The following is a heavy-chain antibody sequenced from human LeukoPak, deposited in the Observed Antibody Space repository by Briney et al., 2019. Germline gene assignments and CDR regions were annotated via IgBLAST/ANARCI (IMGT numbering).Heavy chain of an antibody. J-gene: IGHJ4*02. CDR1: GFTFSNYA. CDR2: ISYDGSVE. CDR3: AGALGSSWDSSLDS. D-gene: IGHD6-13*01. V-gene: IGHV3-30*04. Sequence: GRSLRLSCAASGFTFSNYAMHWVRQAPGKGLEWVALISYDGSVEKNAASVKGRFTISRDNSKNTLYLQMNSLRTDDTAVYYCAGALGSSWDSSLDSWGQGTLVPVSS.